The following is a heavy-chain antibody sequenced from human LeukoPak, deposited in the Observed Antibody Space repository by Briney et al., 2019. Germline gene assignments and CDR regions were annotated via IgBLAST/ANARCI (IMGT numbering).Heavy chain of an antibody. CDR3: AKGSRLDHLYYYYYYMDV. V-gene: IGHV3-23*01. Sequence: GGSLRLSCAASGFTFSSYAMSWVRQAPGKGLEWVSAISGSGGSTYYADSVKGRFTISRDNSKNTLYLQMNSLRAEDTAVYYCAKGSRLDHLYYYYYYMDVWGKGTTVTVSS. D-gene: IGHD2/OR15-2a*01. CDR1: GFTFSSYA. CDR2: ISGSGGST. J-gene: IGHJ6*03.